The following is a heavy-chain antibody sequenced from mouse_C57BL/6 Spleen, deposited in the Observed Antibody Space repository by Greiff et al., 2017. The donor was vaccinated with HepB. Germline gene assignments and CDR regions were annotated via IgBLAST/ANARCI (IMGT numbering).Heavy chain of an antibody. J-gene: IGHJ1*03. CDR1: GYTFTGYN. D-gene: IGHD2-2*01. Sequence: VQLQQSGPELVKPGASVKIPCKASGYTFTGYNMDWVKQSHGKSLEWIGDINPNNGGTIYNQKFKGKATLTVDKSSSTAYMELRSLTSEDTAVYYCARDPYGYYWYFDVWGTGTTVTVSS. V-gene: IGHV1-18*01. CDR3: ARDPYGYYWYFDV. CDR2: INPNNGGT.